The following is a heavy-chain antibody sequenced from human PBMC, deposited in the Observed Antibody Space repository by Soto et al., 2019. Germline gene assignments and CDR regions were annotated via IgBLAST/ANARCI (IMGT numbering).Heavy chain of an antibody. V-gene: IGHV3-74*01. Sequence: GGSLRLSCAASGFTFSSYLMHWVRQAPGKGLVWVSRINSDGSSTTYADSVKGRFTISRDNAKNTVYLQMNSLRAEDTAVYYCASKHSSRAFDYWGQGTLVTVSS. D-gene: IGHD6-13*01. CDR3: ASKHSSRAFDY. J-gene: IGHJ4*02. CDR1: GFTFSSYL. CDR2: INSDGSST.